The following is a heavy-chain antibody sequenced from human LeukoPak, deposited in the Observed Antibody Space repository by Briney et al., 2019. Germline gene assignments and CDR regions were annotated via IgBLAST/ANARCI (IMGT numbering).Heavy chain of an antibody. CDR2: ITSSSSYI. CDR1: GFTFSSYA. D-gene: IGHD6-6*01. CDR3: ASLSISDY. Sequence: GGSLRLSCAASGFTFSSYAMNWVRQAPGKGLEWVSSITSSSSYIYYADSVKGRFTISRDNAKNSLFLQMNSLRAEDTAVYYCASLSISDYWGQGTLVTVSS. J-gene: IGHJ4*02. V-gene: IGHV3-21*01.